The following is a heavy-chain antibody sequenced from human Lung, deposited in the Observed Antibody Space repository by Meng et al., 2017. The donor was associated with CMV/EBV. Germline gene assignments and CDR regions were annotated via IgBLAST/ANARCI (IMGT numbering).Heavy chain of an antibody. CDR2: IKSKTDGGTT. CDR3: TPYPLDYYDSSGYYPTYRGYFAY. CDR1: GFTFSNAW. Sequence: GGSLRLSCAASGFTFSNAWMSWVRQAPGKGLEWVGRIKSKTDGGTTDYAAPVKGRFTISRDDSKNTLYPQMNSLKTEDTAVYYCTPYPLDYYDSSGYYPTYRGYFAYWGQGTLVTVSS. D-gene: IGHD3-22*01. J-gene: IGHJ4*02. V-gene: IGHV3-15*01.